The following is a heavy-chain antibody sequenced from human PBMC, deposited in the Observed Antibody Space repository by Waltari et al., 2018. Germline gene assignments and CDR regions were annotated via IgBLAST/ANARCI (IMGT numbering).Heavy chain of an antibody. D-gene: IGHD6-19*01. V-gene: IGHV4-61*09. CDR2: IYTSGST. Sequence: QVQLQESGPGLVKPSQTLSLTCTVSGGSISSGSYYWSWIRQPAGKGLEWIGYIYTSGSTNYNTSLKSRVTISVDTSKNQFSLKLSSVTAADTAVYYCARGEYSSPTDYWGQGTLVTVSS. CDR1: GGSISSGSYY. J-gene: IGHJ4*02. CDR3: ARGEYSSPTDY.